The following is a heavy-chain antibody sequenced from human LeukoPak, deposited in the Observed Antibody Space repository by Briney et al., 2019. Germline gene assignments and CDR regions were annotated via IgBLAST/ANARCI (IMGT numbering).Heavy chain of an antibody. CDR3: AKDIGYSYGYFDY. Sequence: QPGGSLRLSCAASGFTFNNYGIHWVRQAPGKGLEWVSLIGGDGVSTYYAESVKGRCTISRDNSKNSLYLQMNSLRTEDSALYYCAKDIGYSYGYFDYWGQGILVTVSS. D-gene: IGHD5-18*01. V-gene: IGHV3-43*02. J-gene: IGHJ4*02. CDR2: IGGDGVST. CDR1: GFTFNNYG.